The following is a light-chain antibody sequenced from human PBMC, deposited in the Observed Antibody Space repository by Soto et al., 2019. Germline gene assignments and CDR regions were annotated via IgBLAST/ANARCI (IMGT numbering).Light chain of an antibody. CDR2: TNN. Sequence: QLVLTQPPSASGTPGQRVTISCSGSLSNIGNNGVNWYQQLPGTAPKLLIYTNNQRPSGVPDRFSGSKSGTSASLAVSGLQSEDESDYYCAVWDDSLNGVVFGGGTKVTVL. CDR1: LSNIGNNG. V-gene: IGLV1-44*01. J-gene: IGLJ2*01. CDR3: AVWDDSLNGVV.